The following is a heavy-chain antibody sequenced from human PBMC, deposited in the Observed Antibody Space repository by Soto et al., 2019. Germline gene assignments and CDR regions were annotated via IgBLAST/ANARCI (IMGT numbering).Heavy chain of an antibody. Sequence: PGGSLRLSCAASGFTFSYYYMSWFRQSPGKGLEWVSYISGSGSTIHDADSVKGRFTISRDNAKNSLDLQMNSLRAEDTAVYYCARLGSIAAAGTPDYWGQGTLVTVSS. V-gene: IGHV3-11*01. D-gene: IGHD6-13*01. CDR1: GFTFSYYY. CDR2: ISGSGSTI. J-gene: IGHJ4*02. CDR3: ARLGSIAAAGTPDY.